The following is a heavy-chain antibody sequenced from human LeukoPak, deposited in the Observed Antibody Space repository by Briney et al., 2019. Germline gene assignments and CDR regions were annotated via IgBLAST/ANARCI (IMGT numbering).Heavy chain of an antibody. V-gene: IGHV4-59*12. D-gene: IGHD6-19*01. Sequence: SETLSLTCTVSGGSISSYYWRWIRRPPGKGLEWIWYIYYSGSTNYNPSLKSRVTISVDTSKHQFSLKLSSVTAADTAVYYCARSSGSTCFDYWGQGTLATVYS. CDR3: ARSSGSTCFDY. CDR2: IYYSGST. CDR1: GGSISSYY. J-gene: IGHJ4*02.